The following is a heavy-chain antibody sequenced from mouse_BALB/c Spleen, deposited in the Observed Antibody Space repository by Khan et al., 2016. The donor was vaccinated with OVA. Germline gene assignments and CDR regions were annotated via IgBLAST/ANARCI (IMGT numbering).Heavy chain of an antibody. CDR1: GFTFSSYG. CDR3: ARMVRTIN. D-gene: IGHD2-13*01. J-gene: IGHJ2*01. CDR2: INSNGGST. Sequence: EVELVESGGGLVQPGGSLKLSCAASGFTFSSYGMSWVRQTPDKRLELVATINSNGGSTYYPDSVKGRFTISRDNAKNTLYLQMSSLKSEDTAMYYCARMVRTINWGQGNTLTVSS. V-gene: IGHV5-6-3*01.